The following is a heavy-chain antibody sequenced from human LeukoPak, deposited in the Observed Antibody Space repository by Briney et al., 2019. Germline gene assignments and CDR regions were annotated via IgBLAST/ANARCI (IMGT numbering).Heavy chain of an antibody. J-gene: IGHJ4*02. Sequence: SETLSLTCAVSGFSIITGYYWSWIRQPPGKGLEWIGEINHSGSTNYNPSLKSRVTISVDTSKNQFSLKLSSVTAADTAVYYCARADVRQFDYWGQGTLVTVSS. V-gene: IGHV4-34*01. CDR2: INHSGST. CDR3: ARADVRQFDY. CDR1: GFSIITGYY.